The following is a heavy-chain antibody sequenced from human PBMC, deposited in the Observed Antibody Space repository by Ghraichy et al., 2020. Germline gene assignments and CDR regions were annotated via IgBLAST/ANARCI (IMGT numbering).Heavy chain of an antibody. D-gene: IGHD6-13*01. V-gene: IGHV3-23*01. CDR2: ISGSGGST. Sequence: GESLNISCAASGFTFSSYAMSWVRQAPGKGLEWVSAISGSGGSTYYADSVKGRFTISRDNSKNTLYLQMNSLRAEDTAVYYCAKDSMGIAAAVGAFDIWGQGTMVTVSS. CDR3: AKDSMGIAAAVGAFDI. J-gene: IGHJ3*02. CDR1: GFTFSSYA.